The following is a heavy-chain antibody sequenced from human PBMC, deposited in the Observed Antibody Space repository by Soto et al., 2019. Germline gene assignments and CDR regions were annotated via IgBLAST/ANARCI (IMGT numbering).Heavy chain of an antibody. Sequence: QVQLQQWGAGLLKPSETLSLTCAVYGGSFSGYYWSWIRQPPGKGLEWIGEINRSGSTNFNPSLKSRVTISVDSSKNQISLKWSSVTAADTAVYYCARGWGGAGGTEIDYWGQGTLVTVSS. CDR3: ARGWGGAGGTEIDY. J-gene: IGHJ4*02. CDR2: INRSGST. V-gene: IGHV4-34*01. D-gene: IGHD7-27*01. CDR1: GGSFSGYY.